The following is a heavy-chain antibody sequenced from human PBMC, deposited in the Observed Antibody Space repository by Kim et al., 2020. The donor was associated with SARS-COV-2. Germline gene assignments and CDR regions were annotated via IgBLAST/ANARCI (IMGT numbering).Heavy chain of an antibody. D-gene: IGHD3-3*01. Sequence: SETLSLTCAVSGGSISSSNWWSWVRQPPGKGLEWIGEIYHSGSTNYNPSLKSRVTISVDKSKNQFSLKLSSVTAADTAVYYCARVLLYYDFPLAFDYWGQGTLVTVSS. J-gene: IGHJ4*02. CDR1: GGSISSSNW. CDR2: IYHSGST. CDR3: ARVLLYYDFPLAFDY. V-gene: IGHV4-4*02.